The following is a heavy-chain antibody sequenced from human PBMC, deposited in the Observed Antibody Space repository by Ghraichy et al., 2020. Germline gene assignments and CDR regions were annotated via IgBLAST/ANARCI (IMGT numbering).Heavy chain of an antibody. CDR1: GFTFSDHY. CDR3: TRGSFSGVHWNSGYN. D-gene: IGHD1-7*01. Sequence: GGSLRLSCAASGFTFSDHYMDWVRQAPGKGLEWVGRSRNKAYSYTTVYAASVNGRFTISRDDSKNSLCLQMNSLKTEDTAVYYCTRGSFSGVHWNSGYNWGQGTLVTVSS. CDR2: SRNKAYSYTT. J-gene: IGHJ4*02. V-gene: IGHV3-72*01.